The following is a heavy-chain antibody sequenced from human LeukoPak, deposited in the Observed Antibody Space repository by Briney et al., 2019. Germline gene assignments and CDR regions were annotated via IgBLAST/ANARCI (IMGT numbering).Heavy chain of an antibody. D-gene: IGHD3-3*01. Sequence: SVKVPCKASGGTFSGYAISWVRQAPGQGLEWMGGIIPIFGTANYAQKFQGRVTITTDESTSTAYMELSSLRSEDTAVYYCARPNPSVRPSTYYDFCSGYFPFDYWGQGTLVTVPS. CDR1: GGTFSGYA. V-gene: IGHV1-69*05. J-gene: IGHJ4*02. CDR3: ARPNPSVRPSTYYDFCSGYFPFDY. CDR2: IIPIFGTA.